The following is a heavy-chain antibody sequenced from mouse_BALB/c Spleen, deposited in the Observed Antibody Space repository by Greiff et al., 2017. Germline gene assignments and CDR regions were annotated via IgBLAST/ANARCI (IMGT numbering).Heavy chain of an antibody. Sequence: EVQLVESGGGLVKPGGSLKLSCAASGFTFSSYAMSWVRQSPEKRLEWVAEISSGGSYTYYPDTVTGRFTISRDNAKNTLYLEMSSLRSEDTAMYYCARGMVTTRPYYAMDYWGQGTSVTVSS. CDR3: ARGMVTTRPYYAMDY. V-gene: IGHV5-9-4*01. CDR2: ISSGGSYT. J-gene: IGHJ4*01. D-gene: IGHD2-1*01. CDR1: GFTFSSYA.